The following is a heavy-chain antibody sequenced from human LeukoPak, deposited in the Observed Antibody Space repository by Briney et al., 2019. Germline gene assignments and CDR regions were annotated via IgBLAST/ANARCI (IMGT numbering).Heavy chain of an antibody. CDR2: INPNSGGT. Sequence: GASVKVSCKASGYTFTGYYMHWVRQAPGQGLEWMGWINPNSGGTNYAQKFQGRVTMTRDTSISTAYMELSRLRSDDTAVYYCARDLNVVAPAAMRDNWFDPWGQGTLVTVSS. CDR1: GYTFTGYY. D-gene: IGHD2-2*01. J-gene: IGHJ5*02. CDR3: ARDLNVVAPAAMRDNWFDP. V-gene: IGHV1-2*02.